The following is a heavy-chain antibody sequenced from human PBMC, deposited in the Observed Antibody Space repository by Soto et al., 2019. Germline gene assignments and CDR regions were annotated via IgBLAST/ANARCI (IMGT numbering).Heavy chain of an antibody. V-gene: IGHV3-23*01. CDR2: FSGSGGNI. CDR1: GFAFSTHA. J-gene: IGHJ6*02. D-gene: IGHD1-26*01. CDR3: AKDPPWTVGPLAMDV. Sequence: LRLSCVASGFAFSTHAMSWVRQAPGKGLEWVSTFSGSGGNIYYAESVKGRLTISRDDSKNTLYLQMDSLRAEDTAVYYCAKDPPWTVGPLAMDVWGQGTTVTVSS.